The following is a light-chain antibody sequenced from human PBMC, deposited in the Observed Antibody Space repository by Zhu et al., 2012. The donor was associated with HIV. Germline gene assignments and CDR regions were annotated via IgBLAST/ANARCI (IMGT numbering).Light chain of an antibody. CDR2: EAS. V-gene: IGKV3D-15*03. CDR3: QQHDRWPPDA. Sequence: EIVMTQYPATLSVSPGERATLYCRASKSVNSHLAWYQQKPGQAPRLLIYEASIRATGIPARFSGSGSGTEFTLTISTTQSEDSAVYYCQQHDRWPPDAFGQGTKLEI. J-gene: IGKJ2*01. CDR1: KSVNSH.